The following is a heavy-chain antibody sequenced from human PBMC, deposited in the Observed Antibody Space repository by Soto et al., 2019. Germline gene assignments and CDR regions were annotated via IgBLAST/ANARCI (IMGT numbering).Heavy chain of an antibody. CDR3: ARDGDGYDH. CDR2: IYSSGGT. Sequence: QVQLQESGPGLVKPSETLSLTCSVSGGSISSGSYYWTWIRQPPGKGLELIGYIYSSGGTSYNPSLKSRVTISVDTSKNQFSLKLSSVTAADTAVYYCARDGDGYDHWGQGTLVTVSS. D-gene: IGHD5-12*01. J-gene: IGHJ1*01. CDR1: GGSISSGSYY. V-gene: IGHV4-61*01.